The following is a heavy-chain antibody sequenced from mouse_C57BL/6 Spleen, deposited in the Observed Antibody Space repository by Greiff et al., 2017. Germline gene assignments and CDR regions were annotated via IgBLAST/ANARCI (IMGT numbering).Heavy chain of an antibody. D-gene: IGHD2-4*01. CDR2: INPNNGGT. CDR1: GYTFTDYN. V-gene: IGHV1-22*01. J-gene: IGHJ3*01. CDR3: AREEDDYDSAWFAY. Sequence: VQLQQSGPELVKPGASVKTSCKASGYTFTDYNMHWVKQSHGKSLEWIGYINPNNGGTSYNQKFKGKATLTVNKSSSTAYMELRSLTSEDSAVYYCAREEDDYDSAWFAYWGQGTLVTVSA.